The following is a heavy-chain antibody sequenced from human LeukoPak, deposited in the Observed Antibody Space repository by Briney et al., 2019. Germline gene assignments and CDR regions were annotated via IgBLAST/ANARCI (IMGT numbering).Heavy chain of an antibody. J-gene: IGHJ4*02. CDR2: ISSSSSYI. V-gene: IGHV3-21*01. Sequence: GGSLRLSCAASGFTFSSYSMNWVRQAPGKGLEWVSSISSSSSYIYYADSLKGRFTISRDNAKNSLYLEMNSLRAEDTAVYYCARTIFGVVAYFDYWGQGTLVTVSS. D-gene: IGHD3-3*01. CDR1: GFTFSSYS. CDR3: ARTIFGVVAYFDY.